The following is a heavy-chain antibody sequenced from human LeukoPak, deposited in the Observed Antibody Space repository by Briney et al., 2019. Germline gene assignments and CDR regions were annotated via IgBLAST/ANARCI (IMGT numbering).Heavy chain of an antibody. J-gene: IGHJ6*03. CDR3: ARSTVTLPPYYYYYYMDV. Sequence: GASVKVSCKASGYTFTSYGISWVRQAPGQGLEWMGWISAYNGNTNYAQKLQDRVTMTTDTSTSTAYMELRSLRSDDTAVYYCARSTVTLPPYYYYYYMDVWGKGTTVTISS. CDR2: ISAYNGNT. V-gene: IGHV1-18*01. CDR1: GYTFTSYG. D-gene: IGHD4-17*01.